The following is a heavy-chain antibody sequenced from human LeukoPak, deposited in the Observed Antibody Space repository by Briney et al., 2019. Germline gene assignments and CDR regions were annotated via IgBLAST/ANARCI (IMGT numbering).Heavy chain of an antibody. V-gene: IGHV7-4-1*01. Sequence: ASVKVSCKASGYIFTTNAINWVRQAPGQGLEWMGWINTNTGNPTYAQGFTGRFVFSLDTSVSTAYLQICSLKAEDTAVYYCARHSSSWYRGLPDYWGQGTLVTVSS. CDR2: INTNTGNP. CDR1: GYIFTTNA. CDR3: ARHSSSWYRGLPDY. D-gene: IGHD6-13*01. J-gene: IGHJ4*02.